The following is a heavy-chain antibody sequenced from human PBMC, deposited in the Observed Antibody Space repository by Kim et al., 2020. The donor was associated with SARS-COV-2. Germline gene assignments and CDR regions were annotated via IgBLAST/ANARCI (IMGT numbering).Heavy chain of an antibody. CDR3: ARGPNYSPFDY. J-gene: IGHJ4*02. D-gene: IGHD4-4*01. Sequence: YYDNSVRGRFTISRANDKNSLFLQMNSLRAEDTAVYYCARGPNYSPFDYWGQGTLVTVSS. V-gene: IGHV3-48*03.